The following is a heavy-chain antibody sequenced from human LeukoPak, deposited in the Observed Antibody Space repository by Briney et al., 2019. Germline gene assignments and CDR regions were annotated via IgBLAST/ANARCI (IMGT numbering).Heavy chain of an antibody. CDR3: ARESLSYDSSGYYYEGADIDY. J-gene: IGHJ4*02. D-gene: IGHD3-22*01. CDR1: GFTFSSYA. V-gene: IGHV3-30-3*01. CDR2: ISYDGSNK. Sequence: PGRSLRLSCAASGFTFSSYAMHWVRQAPGKGLEWVAVISYDGSNKYYADSVKGRFTISRDNSKNTLYLQVNSLRAEDTAVYYCARESLSYDSSGYYYEGADIDYWGQGTLVTVSS.